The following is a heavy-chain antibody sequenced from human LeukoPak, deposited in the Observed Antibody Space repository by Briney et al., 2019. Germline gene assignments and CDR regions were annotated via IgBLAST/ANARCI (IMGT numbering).Heavy chain of an antibody. CDR2: ITPIFGTA. V-gene: IGHV1-69*01. Sequence: SVKVSCKASGGTFSSYAISWVRQAPGQGLEWMGGITPIFGTANCAQKFQGRVTITADESTSTAYMELSSLRSEDTAVYYCARDHCSSTSCYLYFQHWGQGTLVTVSS. D-gene: IGHD2-2*01. CDR1: GGTFSSYA. CDR3: ARDHCSSTSCYLYFQH. J-gene: IGHJ1*01.